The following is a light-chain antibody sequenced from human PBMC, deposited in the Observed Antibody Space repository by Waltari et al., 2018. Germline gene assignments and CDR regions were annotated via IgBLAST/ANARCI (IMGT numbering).Light chain of an antibody. CDR1: SSKIGSDP. CDR3: GGWDSSLRAGV. CDR2: DDN. Sequence: QSVLTQPPSISEAPGPRVTIPCSGPSSKIGSDPVSRYLQLPGTAPKVLIFDDNKRPSGVPDRISASKSGTSATLDITGLQTGDEAVYYCGGWDSSLRAGVFGGGTKVTV. J-gene: IGLJ3*02. V-gene: IGLV1-51*01.